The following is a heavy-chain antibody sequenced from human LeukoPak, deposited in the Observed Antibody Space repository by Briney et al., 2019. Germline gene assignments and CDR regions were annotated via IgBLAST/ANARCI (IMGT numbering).Heavy chain of an antibody. Sequence: NPGGSLRLSCAASGFTFSDYYMSWIRQAPGKGLEWVSYISSSGSTIYYADSVKGRFTISRDNAKNTLYLQMNSLRAEDTALYYCAIGAYPGALDIWGQGTMVTVSS. V-gene: IGHV3-11*04. J-gene: IGHJ3*02. CDR2: ISSSGSTI. CDR3: AIGAYPGALDI. CDR1: GFTFSDYY. D-gene: IGHD3-16*01.